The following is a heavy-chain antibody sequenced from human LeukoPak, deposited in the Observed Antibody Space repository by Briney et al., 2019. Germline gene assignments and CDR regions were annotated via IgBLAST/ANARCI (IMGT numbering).Heavy chain of an antibody. Sequence: GGSLRLSCVASGFTFSTYPMHWVRQAPGKGLEWVGRIKSKTDGGTTDYAAPVKGRFTISRDDSKNTLYLQMNSLKTEDTAVYYCSTTYYYDSSEGYWGQGTLVTVSS. CDR1: GFTFSTYP. CDR3: STTYYYDSSEGY. D-gene: IGHD3-22*01. J-gene: IGHJ4*02. CDR2: IKSKTDGGTT. V-gene: IGHV3-15*07.